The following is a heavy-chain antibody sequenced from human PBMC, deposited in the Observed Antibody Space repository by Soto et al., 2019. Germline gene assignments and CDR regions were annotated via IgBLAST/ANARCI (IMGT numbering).Heavy chain of an antibody. V-gene: IGHV1-46*01. Sequence: QMQLVQSGAEVKRPGASVRVSCKSSGYTFTSFYIHWVRQAPGQGLEWMGIINPSGGITNFAQRFQGGVTMTRDMSKKTHYMKLSSLKSDDTAVYYCASSPAFSSSWYGIPPDPSHGMDVWGQGTTVTVS. CDR1: GYTFTSFY. J-gene: IGHJ6*02. CDR2: INPSGGIT. CDR3: ASSPAFSSSWYGIPPDPSHGMDV. D-gene: IGHD6-13*01.